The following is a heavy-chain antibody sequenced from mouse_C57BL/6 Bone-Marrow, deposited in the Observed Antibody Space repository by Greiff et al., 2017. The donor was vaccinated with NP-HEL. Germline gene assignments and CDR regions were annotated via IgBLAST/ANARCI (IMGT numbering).Heavy chain of an antibody. CDR1: GYSITSDY. Sequence: EVKLMESGPGLAKPSQTLSLTCSVTGYSITSDYWNWIRQFPGNKLEYMGYISYSGSTYYNPSLNSRLSITRDTSKNQYYLQLNSVTTEDTATYYCARWAAGNFYYYAMDYWGQGTSVTVSS. J-gene: IGHJ4*01. CDR3: ARWAAGNFYYYAMDY. V-gene: IGHV3-8*01. CDR2: ISYSGST.